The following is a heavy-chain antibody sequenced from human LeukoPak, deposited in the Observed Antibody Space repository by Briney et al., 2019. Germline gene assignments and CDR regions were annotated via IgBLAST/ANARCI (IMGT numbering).Heavy chain of an antibody. CDR1: GFAFISYA. V-gene: IGHV3-23*01. CDR3: AKARFGVLTRWDY. D-gene: IGHD3-3*01. J-gene: IGHJ4*02. Sequence: PGGSLRLSCAASGFAFISYAMSWVRQAPGKGLEWVSVISGGGGSTYYADSVKGRFTISRDNSKSTLYLQMNSLRAEDTAIYYCAKARFGVLTRWDYWGQGTLVTVSS. CDR2: ISGGGGST.